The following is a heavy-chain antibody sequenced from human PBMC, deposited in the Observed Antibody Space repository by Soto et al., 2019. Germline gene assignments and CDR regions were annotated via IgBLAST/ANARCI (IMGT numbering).Heavy chain of an antibody. J-gene: IGHJ3*01. V-gene: IGHV3-23*01. CDR1: GFTFSIYA. CDR2: ISDSGDSA. D-gene: IGHD2-15*01. CDR3: ARPYGGKIGDAIDL. Sequence: EVQLLESGGGLVQPGGSLRLSCAASGFTFSIYAMSWVRQVPGKGLEWISTISDSGDSAYYADSVKGRFTISKDSSKNTLFLQMKSLRAEDTAVYYCARPYGGKIGDAIDLWGQGTMVTVSS.